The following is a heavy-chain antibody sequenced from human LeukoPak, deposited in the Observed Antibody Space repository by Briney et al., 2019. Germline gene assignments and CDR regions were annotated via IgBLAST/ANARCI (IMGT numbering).Heavy chain of an antibody. D-gene: IGHD1-26*01. CDR1: GFTFSSYS. CDR2: ISSSSSYI. J-gene: IGHJ4*02. V-gene: IGHV3-21*01. Sequence: GGSLRLSCAASGFTFSSYSMNWVRQAPGKGLEWVSSISSSSSYIYYADSVKGRFTISRDNAKNPLYLQMNSLRAEDTAVYYCARVVGATKLDYWGQGTLVTVSS. CDR3: ARVVGATKLDY.